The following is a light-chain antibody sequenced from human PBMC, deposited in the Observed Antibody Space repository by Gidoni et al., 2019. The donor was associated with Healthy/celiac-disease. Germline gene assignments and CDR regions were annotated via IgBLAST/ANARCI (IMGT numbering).Light chain of an antibody. CDR1: QSVSSY. V-gene: IGKV3-11*01. Sequence: EIVLTQSPATLSLSPGERATLSCRASQSVSSYLAWYQQKPGQAPRLLIYAASNRATGIPARFSGSGSGTDFTLTIRILEPEDFAVYYCQQRSNWPLTFGQGTRLEIK. J-gene: IGKJ5*01. CDR2: AAS. CDR3: QQRSNWPLT.